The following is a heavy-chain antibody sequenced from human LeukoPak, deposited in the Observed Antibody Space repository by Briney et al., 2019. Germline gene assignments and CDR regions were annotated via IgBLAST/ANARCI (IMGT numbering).Heavy chain of an antibody. J-gene: IGHJ6*03. V-gene: IGHV4-4*02. D-gene: IGHD5-12*01. CDR2: IYHSGST. CDR1: GGSISSSNW. CDR3: ARDRRLGDSSYYYYYYMDV. Sequence: SETLSLTCAVSGGSISSSNWWSWVRQPPGKGLEWIGEIYHSGSTYYNPSLKSRVTISIDTSKNQFSLRVNSVTAADTAVYYCARDRRLGDSSYYYYYYMDVWGKGTTVTVAS.